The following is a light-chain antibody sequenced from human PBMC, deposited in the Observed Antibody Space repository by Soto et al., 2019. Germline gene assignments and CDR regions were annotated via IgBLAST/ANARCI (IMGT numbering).Light chain of an antibody. V-gene: IGKV3-11*01. CDR2: DAS. J-gene: IGKJ5*01. CDR1: QSVSSY. Sequence: EIVLTQSPATLSLSPGERATVSCRASQSVSSYLAWSQQNPGQAPRLLIYDASNRATAIPARFSGSGSGTDFALTITSLEPEDFAVYYCQQRSNWPPITFGQGTRLEIK. CDR3: QQRSNWPPIT.